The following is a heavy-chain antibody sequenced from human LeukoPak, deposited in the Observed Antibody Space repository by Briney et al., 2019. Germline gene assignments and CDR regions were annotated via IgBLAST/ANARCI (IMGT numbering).Heavy chain of an antibody. CDR1: GFTFNSYG. J-gene: IGHJ3*02. CDR2: IRYDGSNK. V-gene: IGHV3-30*02. D-gene: IGHD3-22*01. CDR3: AKKYYYDSSGRNDAFDI. Sequence: GGSLRLSCAASGFTFNSYGMHWVRQAPGKGLEWVAFIRYDGSNKYYADSVKGRFTISRDNSKNTLYLQMNSLRAEDTALYYCAKKYYYDSSGRNDAFDIWGQGTMVTVSS.